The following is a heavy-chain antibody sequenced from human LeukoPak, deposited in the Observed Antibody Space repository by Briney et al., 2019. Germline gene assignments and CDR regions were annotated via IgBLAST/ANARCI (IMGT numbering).Heavy chain of an antibody. J-gene: IGHJ4*02. CDR2: IYSGGST. D-gene: IGHD5-12*01. V-gene: IGHV3-66*01. Sequence: GGSLRLSCAASEFSVCSNYMTSVRQAPGKGLEWVSLIYSGGSTYYADSVKGRFTISRDNFKNTLYLQMNSLRAEDTAVYYCARGPSGYHNMGGQGTLVTVSS. CDR1: EFSVCSNY. CDR3: ARGPSGYHNM.